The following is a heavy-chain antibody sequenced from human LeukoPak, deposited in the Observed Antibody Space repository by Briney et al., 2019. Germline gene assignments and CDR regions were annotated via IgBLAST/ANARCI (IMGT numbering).Heavy chain of an antibody. V-gene: IGHV3-74*01. CDR2: MNSDGTTT. J-gene: IGHJ4*02. Sequence: GGSLRLSCAASGFTFSNYWMHWVRQAPGKGLVWVARMNSDGTTTNYAGSMKGRFTISRDNAENTLFLQMNSLGAEDTAVYYCARAVWYRFDYWGQGTLVTVSS. D-gene: IGHD6-13*01. CDR3: ARAVWYRFDY. CDR1: GFTFSNYW.